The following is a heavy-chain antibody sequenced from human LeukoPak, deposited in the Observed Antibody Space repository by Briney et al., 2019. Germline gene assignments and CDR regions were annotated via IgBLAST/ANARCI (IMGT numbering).Heavy chain of an antibody. D-gene: IGHD3-10*01. Sequence: ASVKVSCKASGYTFTSYGISWVRQAPGQGLEWMGWISAYNGNTNYAQKLQGRVTMTTDTSTSTAYMELRSLRSDDTAVYYCARVRAGMVRGVITLPAYWGQGTLVTVSS. CDR2: ISAYNGNT. V-gene: IGHV1-18*01. J-gene: IGHJ4*02. CDR3: ARVRAGMVRGVITLPAY. CDR1: GYTFTSYG.